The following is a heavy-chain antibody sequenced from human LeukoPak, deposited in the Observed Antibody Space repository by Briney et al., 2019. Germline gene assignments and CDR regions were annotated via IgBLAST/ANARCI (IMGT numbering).Heavy chain of an antibody. J-gene: IGHJ4*02. V-gene: IGHV3-11*01. CDR2: ISGNGNDI. CDR1: GFIFSGYY. D-gene: IGHD3/OR15-3a*01. CDR3: GTHAGRTGSDD. Sequence: PGGSLRLSCATSGFIFSGYYMSWIRQAPGKGLEWVSYISGNGNDISYADSVKGRFTISRDNAKGSLYLQMNSLRAADTAVYYCGTHAGRTGSDDWGQGTLVTVSS.